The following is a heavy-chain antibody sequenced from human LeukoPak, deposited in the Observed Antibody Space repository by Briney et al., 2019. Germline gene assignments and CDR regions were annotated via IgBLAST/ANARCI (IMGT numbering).Heavy chain of an antibody. D-gene: IGHD3-3*01. J-gene: IGHJ6*03. CDR3: ARSGYYHYYYYYYMDV. CDR1: GGSISSSSYY. Sequence: SETLSLTCTVSGGSISSSSYYWGWIRQPPGKGLEWIGSIYYSGSTYYNPSLKSRITISVDTSKNQFSLKLSSVTAADTAVYYCARSGYYHYYYYYYMDVWGKGTTVTVSS. CDR2: IYYSGST. V-gene: IGHV4-39*07.